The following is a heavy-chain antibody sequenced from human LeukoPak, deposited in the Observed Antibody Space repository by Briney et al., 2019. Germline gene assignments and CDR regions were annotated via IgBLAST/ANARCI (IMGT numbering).Heavy chain of an antibody. D-gene: IGHD5/OR15-5a*01. V-gene: IGHV4-39*01. CDR1: GGSISNSNSF. CDR3: ARRVYGTSLYY. Sequence: SETLSLTCTVSGGSISNSNSFWAWIRQPPGKGLEWIGTIYYSGITHYSPSLKSRVTISVDTSKNQFSLKLSSVTATDTALYYCARRVYGTSLYYWGQGTLVTVSS. CDR2: IYYSGIT. J-gene: IGHJ4*02.